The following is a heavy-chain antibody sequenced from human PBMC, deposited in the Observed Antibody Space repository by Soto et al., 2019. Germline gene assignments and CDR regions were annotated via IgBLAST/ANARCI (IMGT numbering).Heavy chain of an antibody. CDR1: GYTFTSYA. Sequence: QVQLVQSGAEVKKPGASVKVSCKASGYTFTSYAIHWLRQAPGPSLEWMGWVDGGNGNTEYSQKFQGRVTRTKDTSASTAYMELTSLRAEDTAVYYCERGARWYWGQGTLVTVSS. CDR2: VDGGNGNT. D-gene: IGHD6-13*01. V-gene: IGHV1-3*01. J-gene: IGHJ4*02. CDR3: ERGARWY.